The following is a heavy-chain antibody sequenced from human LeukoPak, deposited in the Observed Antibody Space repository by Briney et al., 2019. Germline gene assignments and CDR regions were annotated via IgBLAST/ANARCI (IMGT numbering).Heavy chain of an antibody. D-gene: IGHD2-15*01. Sequence: SQTLSLTCAISGDSVSRTNIAWNWIRQSPSRGLEWLGRTYYRSKWYNDYAESVKSRIIINPDTSKNQFSLQLNSVTPEDTAVYWCARGPGWPYFDYWGQGTLVTVSS. V-gene: IGHV6-1*01. CDR3: ARGPGWPYFDY. J-gene: IGHJ4*02. CDR1: GDSVSRTNIA. CDR2: TYYRSKWYN.